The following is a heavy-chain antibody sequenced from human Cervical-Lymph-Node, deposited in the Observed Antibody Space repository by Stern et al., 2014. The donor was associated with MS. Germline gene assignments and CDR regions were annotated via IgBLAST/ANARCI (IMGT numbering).Heavy chain of an antibody. V-gene: IGHV1-69*12. Sequence: QDQLVQSGAEVKKPGSSVKVSCKASGGTFSSYTISWVRQAPGQGLEWMGGIIPLFGTANCAQNFLGRVTITADESTSTAYMELSSLRSEDTAVYYCAREFNYDSSGYYFYYWGRGTLVTVSS. J-gene: IGHJ4*02. D-gene: IGHD3-22*01. CDR2: IIPLFGTA. CDR1: GGTFSSYT. CDR3: AREFNYDSSGYYFYY.